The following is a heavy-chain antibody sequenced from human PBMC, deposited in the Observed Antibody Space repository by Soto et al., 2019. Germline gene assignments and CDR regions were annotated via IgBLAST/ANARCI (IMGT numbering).Heavy chain of an antibody. CDR2: IYYSGST. J-gene: IGHJ5*02. V-gene: IGHV4-31*03. CDR1: GGSISSGGYY. Sequence: SETLSLTCTVSGGSISSGGYYWSWIRQHPGKGLEWIGYIYYSGSTYYNPSLKSRVTISVDTSKNQFSLKLSSVTAADTAVYYWSLSSGYYFNWFDPWGQGNLVTVSS. D-gene: IGHD3-22*01. CDR3: SLSSGYYFNWFDP.